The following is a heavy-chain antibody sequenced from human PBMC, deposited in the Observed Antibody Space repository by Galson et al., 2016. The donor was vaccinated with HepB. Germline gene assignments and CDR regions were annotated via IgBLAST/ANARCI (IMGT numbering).Heavy chain of an antibody. Sequence: SLRLSCAASGFTFRSYNMNWVRQVPGKGLQWLSYISNTSTTIYYADSVKGRFTISRDNAKDSLYLQMNSLRDEDTAVYYCARDKGREFGELSYYYGLDVWRLGTAVTDSS. V-gene: IGHV3-48*02. D-gene: IGHD3-10*01. CDR1: GFTFRSYN. J-gene: IGHJ6*01. CDR3: ARDKGREFGELSYYYGLDV. CDR2: ISNTSTTI.